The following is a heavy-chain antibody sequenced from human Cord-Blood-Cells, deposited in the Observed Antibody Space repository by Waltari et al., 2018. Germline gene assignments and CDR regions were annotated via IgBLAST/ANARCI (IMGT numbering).Heavy chain of an antibody. CDR3: ARGGIYSKNDAFDI. J-gene: IGHJ3*02. D-gene: IGHD4-4*01. CDR1: GGTFISYA. Sequence: QVQLVQSGAEVKKPGSSVQVSCKASGGTFISYAIRWVRQAPGQGLEWMGGIIPIFGTANYAQKCQGRVTITADKSTSTAYMELSSLRSEDTAVYYCARGGIYSKNDAFDIWGQGTMVTVSS. V-gene: IGHV1-69*06. CDR2: IIPIFGTA.